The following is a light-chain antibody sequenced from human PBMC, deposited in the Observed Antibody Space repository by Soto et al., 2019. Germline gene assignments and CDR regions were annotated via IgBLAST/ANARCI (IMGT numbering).Light chain of an antibody. CDR3: QSYDSSLRVYVV. Sequence: QSVLTQPPSASGTPGQGVTISCSGSTSNIGSNYVYWYQQLPGTAPKLLIYRNNQRPSGVSDRFSASKSGTSASLAITGLQAEDEADYYCQSYDSSLRVYVVFGGGTKLTVL. V-gene: IGLV1-47*01. J-gene: IGLJ2*01. CDR2: RNN. CDR1: TSNIGSNY.